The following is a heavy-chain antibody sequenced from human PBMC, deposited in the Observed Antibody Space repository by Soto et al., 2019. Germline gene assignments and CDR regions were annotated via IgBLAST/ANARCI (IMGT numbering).Heavy chain of an antibody. Sequence: GESLKISCKGSGYSFTSYWIGWVRQVPGKGLEWMGIIYPGDSDTRYSPSFQGQVTISADKSISTAYLQWSSLKASDTAMYYCARSDDFWSGYYDYYYGMDVWGQGTTVTVSS. CDR1: GYSFTSYW. J-gene: IGHJ6*02. D-gene: IGHD3-3*01. CDR3: ARSDDFWSGYYDYYYGMDV. CDR2: IYPGDSDT. V-gene: IGHV5-51*01.